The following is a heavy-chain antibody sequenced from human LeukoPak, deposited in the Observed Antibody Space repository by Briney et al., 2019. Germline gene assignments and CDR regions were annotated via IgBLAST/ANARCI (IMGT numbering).Heavy chain of an antibody. CDR1: EFTVSRNY. CDR2: IFSNGDT. J-gene: IGHJ4*02. D-gene: IGHD5-24*01. CDR3: TRDQMNY. V-gene: IGHV3-53*01. Sequence: GGSLRLSCTASEFTVSRNYMLWVRQAPGKGLEWVSLIFSNGDTHYADSVKGRFTISRDTSKNTVSLQMNSLRVEDTAMYYCTRDQMNYWGQGTLVTDSS.